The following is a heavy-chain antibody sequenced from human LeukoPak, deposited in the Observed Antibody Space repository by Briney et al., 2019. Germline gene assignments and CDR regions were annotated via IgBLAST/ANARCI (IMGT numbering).Heavy chain of an antibody. J-gene: IGHJ4*02. CDR3: VKRVSGWYYDY. D-gene: IGHD6-19*01. CDR2: ISDSGSGT. Sequence: GGSLRLSCAASGFTFSSYAMSWVRQAPGKGLEWVSTISDSGSGTYYADSVTGRFTISRDKSKNMLYLQMNSLRAEDTAVYHCVKRVSGWYYDYWGQGTLVTVSS. V-gene: IGHV3-23*01. CDR1: GFTFSSYA.